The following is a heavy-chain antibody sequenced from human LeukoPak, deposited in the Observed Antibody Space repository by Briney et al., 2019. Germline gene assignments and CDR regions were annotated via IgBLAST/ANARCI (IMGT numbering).Heavy chain of an antibody. Sequence: GGSLRLSCAASGFTFRDYTMNWVRQAPGKGLEWVSAINKGGNFMKHADSVKGRFIVSRDNAKNFLFLQMNSLRVEDTAAYFCTREVLAVLEPATNTMDYWGQGTRVTVSS. CDR1: GFTFRDYT. D-gene: IGHD2-2*01. CDR2: INKGGNFM. CDR3: TREVLAVLEPATNTMDY. V-gene: IGHV3-21*01. J-gene: IGHJ4*02.